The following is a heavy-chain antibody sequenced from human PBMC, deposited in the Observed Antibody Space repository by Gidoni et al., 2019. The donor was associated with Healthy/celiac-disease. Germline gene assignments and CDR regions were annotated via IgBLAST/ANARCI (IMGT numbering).Heavy chain of an antibody. CDR2: ISAYNGNT. J-gene: IGHJ1*01. D-gene: IGHD2-2*01. CDR3: ARDSGYCSSTSCYAEYFQH. V-gene: IGHV1-18*01. CDR1: GYPFTSYG. Sequence: QVQLVQSGAEVKKPGASVKVSCKASGYPFTSYGIRWVRQAPGQGLEWLGWISAYNGNTNYAQKLQGRVTMTTDTSTSTAYMELRSLRSDDTAVYYCARDSGYCSSTSCYAEYFQHWGQGTLVTVSS.